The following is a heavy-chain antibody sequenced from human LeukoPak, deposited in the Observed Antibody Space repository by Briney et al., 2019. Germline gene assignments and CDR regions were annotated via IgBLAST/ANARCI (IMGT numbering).Heavy chain of an antibody. Sequence: SETLSLTCSVSGASISTTTNYWDWIRQPPGKGLEWIGEINHSGSTNYNPSLKSRVTISVDTSKNQFSLKLSSVTAADTAVYYCARRGSERAAGTGYVRRPWSFDYWGQGTLVTVSS. CDR2: INHSGST. D-gene: IGHD6-13*01. CDR3: ARRGSERAAGTGYVRRPWSFDY. CDR1: GASISTTTNY. J-gene: IGHJ4*02. V-gene: IGHV4-39*07.